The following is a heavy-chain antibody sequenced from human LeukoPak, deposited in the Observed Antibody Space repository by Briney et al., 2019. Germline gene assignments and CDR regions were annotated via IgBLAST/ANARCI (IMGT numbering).Heavy chain of an antibody. CDR2: IKQDGSEK. CDR1: GFTFSSYW. J-gene: IGHJ4*02. Sequence: PGGSLRLSCAASGFTFSSYWMSWVRQAPGKGLEWVANIKQDGSEKYYADSVKGRFTISRDNSKNTLYLQMNSLRAEDTAVYYCAKDLVPGGYCSGGSCYLSPFDYWGQGTLVTVSS. CDR3: AKDLVPGGYCSGGSCYLSPFDY. V-gene: IGHV3-7*01. D-gene: IGHD2-15*01.